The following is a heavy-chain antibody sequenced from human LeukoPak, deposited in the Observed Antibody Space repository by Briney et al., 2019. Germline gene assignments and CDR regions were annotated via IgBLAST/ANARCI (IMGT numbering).Heavy chain of an antibody. J-gene: IGHJ5*02. D-gene: IGHD4-17*01. CDR3: ATDRQLRGLPEAGFDP. V-gene: IGHV1-69*04. CDR2: IIPIFGIA. Sequence: SVKVSCKASGGTFSSYAISWVRQAPGQGLEWMGRIIPIFGIANYAQKFQGRVTITADKSTSTAYMELSSLRSEDTAVYYCATDRQLRGLPEAGFDPWGQGTLVTVSS. CDR1: GGTFSSYA.